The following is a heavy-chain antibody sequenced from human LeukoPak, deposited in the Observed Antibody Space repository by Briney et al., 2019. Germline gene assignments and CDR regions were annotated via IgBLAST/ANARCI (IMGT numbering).Heavy chain of an antibody. Sequence: GGSLRLSRAASGFTFSTYSMNWVRQAPGKGLEWVSYISGSSGTIYYADSVKGRFTISRDNAKNSLYLQMNSLRAEDTAVYYCARRSEFGVLYYMDVWGKGTTVTVSS. CDR3: ARRSEFGVLYYMDV. CDR1: GFTFSTYS. J-gene: IGHJ6*03. V-gene: IGHV3-48*01. D-gene: IGHD3-16*01. CDR2: ISGSSGTI.